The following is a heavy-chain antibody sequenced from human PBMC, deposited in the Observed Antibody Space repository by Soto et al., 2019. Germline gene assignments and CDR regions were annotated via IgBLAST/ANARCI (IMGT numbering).Heavy chain of an antibody. Sequence: QVLLVESGGGVVQPGRSLRLSCAASGFPFTTYGMHWVREGPGKGLEWVAVISYDGSNTYYADSVKGRFTISRDNSKNTLYLQMNSLRTEDTALYYCVGGQYYFDYRGQGTLLTVSS. CDR1: GFPFTTYG. CDR2: ISYDGSNT. CDR3: VGGQYYFDY. J-gene: IGHJ4*02. V-gene: IGHV3-30*03. D-gene: IGHD3-10*01.